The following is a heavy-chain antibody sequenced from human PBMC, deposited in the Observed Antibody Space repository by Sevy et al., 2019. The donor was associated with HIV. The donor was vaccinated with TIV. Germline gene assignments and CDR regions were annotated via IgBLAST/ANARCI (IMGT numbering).Heavy chain of an antibody. J-gene: IGHJ4*02. V-gene: IGHV3-33*05. CDR2: ISKDGRST. CDR1: GFTFSGHG. Sequence: GGSLRLSCAASGFTFSGHGMHWVRHAPGKGLEWLAVISKDGRSTLIADSVKGRFTISRDNSKNMLFMQLNSLTAEDTAIYYCAKGGFKCTGDDCLMQWGQGTLVTVSS. D-gene: IGHD2-21*01. CDR3: AKGGFKCTGDDCLMQ.